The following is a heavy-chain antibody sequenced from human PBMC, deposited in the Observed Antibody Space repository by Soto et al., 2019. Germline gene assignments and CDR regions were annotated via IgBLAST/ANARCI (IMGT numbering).Heavy chain of an antibody. CDR1: GVTCSSWA. Sequence: WSLSVSCPAAGVTCSSWALHRFRQAPGKGLEWVAVISYDGSNKYYADSVKGRFTISRDNSKNTLYLQMNSLRAEDTAVYYCARDIGTMIVDYYFDYWGQGTLVTVSS. CDR2: ISYDGSNK. CDR3: ARDIGTMIVDYYFDY. D-gene: IGHD3-22*01. J-gene: IGHJ4*02. V-gene: IGHV3-30-3*01.